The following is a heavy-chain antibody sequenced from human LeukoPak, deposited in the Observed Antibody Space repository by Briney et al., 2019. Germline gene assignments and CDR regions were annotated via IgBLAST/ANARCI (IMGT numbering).Heavy chain of an antibody. D-gene: IGHD3-10*01. V-gene: IGHV1-8*01. CDR3: ARGPRFGGSRKNWFDP. J-gene: IGHJ5*02. CDR2: MNPNSGNT. CDR1: AYTFTSYD. Sequence: ASVTLSCKASAYTFTSYDIDWLRHATGPGLEWMGWMNPNSGNTGYAQKFQGRVTMTRNTSISTAYMELSSLRSEDTAVYYCARGPRFGGSRKNWFDPWGQGTLVTVSS.